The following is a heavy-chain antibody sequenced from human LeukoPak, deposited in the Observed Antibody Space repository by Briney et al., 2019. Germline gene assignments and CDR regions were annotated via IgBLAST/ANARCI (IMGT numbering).Heavy chain of an antibody. CDR3: ALLVGATPADY. J-gene: IGHJ4*02. Sequence: TGGSLRLSCAASGFTFSSYAMSWVRQAPGKGLEWVSAISGSGGSTYYADSVKGLFTISRDNSKNTLYLQMNSLRAEDTAVYYCALLVGATPADYWGQGTLVTVSS. CDR2: ISGSGGST. CDR1: GFTFSSYA. D-gene: IGHD1-26*01. V-gene: IGHV3-23*01.